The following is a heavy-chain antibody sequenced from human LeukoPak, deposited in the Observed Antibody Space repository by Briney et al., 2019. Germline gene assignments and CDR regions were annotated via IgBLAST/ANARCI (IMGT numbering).Heavy chain of an antibody. Sequence: SSETLSLTCTVSGGSISSYYWSWIRQPPGKGLEWIGYIYYSGSTNYNPSLKSRVTISVDMSKNQFSLKLSSVTAADTAVYYCARLGYCTNGVCLPGVGLDPWGQGTLVTVSS. J-gene: IGHJ5*02. CDR3: ARLGYCTNGVCLPGVGLDP. D-gene: IGHD2-8*01. V-gene: IGHV4-59*08. CDR2: IYYSGST. CDR1: GGSISSYY.